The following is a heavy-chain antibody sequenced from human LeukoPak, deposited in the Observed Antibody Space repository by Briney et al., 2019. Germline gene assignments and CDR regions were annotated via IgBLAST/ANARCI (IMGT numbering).Heavy chain of an antibody. J-gene: IGHJ4*02. CDR2: INHSGST. CDR1: GGSFSGYY. Sequence: SETLSLTCAVYGGSFSGYYWSWIRQPPGKGLEWIGEINHSGSTNYNPPLKSRVTISVDTSKNQFSLKLSSVTAADTAVYYCAREGSGGSYPYWGQGTLVTVSS. D-gene: IGHD2-15*01. V-gene: IGHV4-34*01. CDR3: AREGSGGSYPY.